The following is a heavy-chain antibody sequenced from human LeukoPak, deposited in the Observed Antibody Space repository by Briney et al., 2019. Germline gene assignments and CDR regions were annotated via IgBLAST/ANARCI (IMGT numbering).Heavy chain of an antibody. CDR3: ARRFPVGIAAALYGMDV. J-gene: IGHJ6*02. Sequence: GGSLRLSCAASGFTVSNNFMSWVRQAPGKGLEWVANIKQDGSEKYYVDSVKGRFTISRDNAKNSLYLQMNSLRAEDTAVYYCARRFPVGIAAALYGMDVWGQGTTVTVSS. V-gene: IGHV3-7*01. CDR1: GFTVSNNF. D-gene: IGHD6-13*01. CDR2: IKQDGSEK.